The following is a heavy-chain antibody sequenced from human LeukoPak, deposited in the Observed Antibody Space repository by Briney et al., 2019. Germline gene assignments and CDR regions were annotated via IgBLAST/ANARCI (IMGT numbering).Heavy chain of an antibody. CDR3: ATEGTYYDSSGYYTH. CDR2: VSGSGGAT. J-gene: IGHJ4*02. V-gene: IGHV3-23*01. CDR1: VLTFSIFA. D-gene: IGHD3-22*01. Sequence: GGSLRLSCAASVLTFSIFAMRWVRHAPGKGLEWVSSVSGSGGATYYADSVKGRFTISRDNSKNTLFLQMSSLRVEDTAIYYCATEGTYYDSSGYYTHWGQGTLVAVSS.